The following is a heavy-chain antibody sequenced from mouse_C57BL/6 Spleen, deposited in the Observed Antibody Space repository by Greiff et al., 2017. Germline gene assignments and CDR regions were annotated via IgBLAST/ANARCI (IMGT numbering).Heavy chain of an antibody. V-gene: IGHV1-26*01. CDR3: ASRVGFVFDY. CDR2: INPNNGGT. D-gene: IGHD3-1*01. J-gene: IGHJ2*01. CDR1: GYTFTDYY. Sequence: VQLQQSGPELVKPGASVKISCKASGYTFTDYYMNWVKQSPGKSLEWIGDINPNNGGTSYNQKFKGKATLTVDKSSSTAYMELRSLTSEDSAVYYCASRVGFVFDYWGQGTTLTVSS.